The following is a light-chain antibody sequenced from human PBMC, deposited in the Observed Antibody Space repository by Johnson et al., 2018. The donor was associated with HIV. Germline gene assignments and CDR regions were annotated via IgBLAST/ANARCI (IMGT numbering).Light chain of an antibody. Sequence: QSVLTQPPSVSAAPGQTVNISCSGNVSNIESYFVSWYQQLPGAAPTLLIYEDNKRPSGIPDRFSGSKSGATATLGITGLQTGDEADYYCGIWDASLSPLYVVVTGTTITVL. CDR1: VSNIESYF. V-gene: IGLV1-51*02. CDR2: EDN. J-gene: IGLJ1*01. CDR3: GIWDASLSPLYV.